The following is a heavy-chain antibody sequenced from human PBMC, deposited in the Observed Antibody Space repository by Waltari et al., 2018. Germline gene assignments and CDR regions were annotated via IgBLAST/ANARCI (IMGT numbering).Heavy chain of an antibody. Sequence: EVQLVQSGAEVKKPGESLKISCQGSGYSFTSYWIGWVRQRPGQGLEWVGIIYPGDADTRYSPSFQGQVTISADKSISTAYLQWSSLKASDTAMYYCARRGYCSSTSYWSGMDVWGQGTTVTVSS. CDR3: ARRGYCSSTSYWSGMDV. CDR2: IYPGDADT. D-gene: IGHD2-2*01. J-gene: IGHJ6*02. CDR1: GYSFTSYW. V-gene: IGHV5-51*01.